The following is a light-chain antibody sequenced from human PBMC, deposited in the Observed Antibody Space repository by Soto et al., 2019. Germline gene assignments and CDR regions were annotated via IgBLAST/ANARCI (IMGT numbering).Light chain of an antibody. CDR3: LQYDTWPPGT. V-gene: IGKV3-15*01. CDR1: QSVSSN. Sequence: EIVMTQSPATLSVSPGERATLSCRASQSVSSNLAWYQQKPGQAPRLLIYGASTRATGIPARFSGSGSGKDFTLTISGLQSEDFAIYYCLQYDTWPPGTFGQGTKVEI. CDR2: GAS. J-gene: IGKJ1*01.